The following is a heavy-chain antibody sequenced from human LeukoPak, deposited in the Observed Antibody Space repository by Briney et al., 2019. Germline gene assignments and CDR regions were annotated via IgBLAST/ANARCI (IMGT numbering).Heavy chain of an antibody. Sequence: GGSLRLSCAASGFTFSSYGMHWVRQAPGKGLEWVAVISYDGSNKYYADSVKGRFTISRDNSKNTLYLQMRSLRAEETAEYYCAKMGDRFGLWGHKTKYYMDVWGKGTTVTVSS. CDR3: AKMGDRFGLWGHKTKYYMDV. J-gene: IGHJ6*03. CDR1: GFTFSSYG. V-gene: IGHV3-30*18. CDR2: ISYDGSNK. D-gene: IGHD3-16*01.